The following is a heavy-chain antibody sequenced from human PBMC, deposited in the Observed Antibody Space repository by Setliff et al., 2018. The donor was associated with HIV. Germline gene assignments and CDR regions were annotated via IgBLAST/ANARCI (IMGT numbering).Heavy chain of an antibody. Sequence: SVKVSCKASGFTFTGYYIHWVRQAPGQGLEWMGGVIPIFGTANYAQKFQGRVTITADTSTSTAYMEMTSLRSDDTAVYYCAREPYNGYPFFDLWGQGTLVTVSS. V-gene: IGHV1-69*06. D-gene: IGHD5-12*01. CDR1: GFTFTGYY. CDR3: AREPYNGYPFFDL. J-gene: IGHJ4*02. CDR2: VIPIFGTA.